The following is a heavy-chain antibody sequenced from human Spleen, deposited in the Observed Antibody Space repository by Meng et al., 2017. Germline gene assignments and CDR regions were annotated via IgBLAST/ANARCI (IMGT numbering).Heavy chain of an antibody. CDR2: ISSSGSTI. Sequence: GESLKISCAASGFTFSSYEMNWVRQAPGKGLEWVSYISSSGSTIYYADSVKGRFTISRDNAKNSLYLQMNSLRAEDTAVYYCAREGGEMATIHAFAIWGQGTMVTVSS. CDR1: GFTFSSYE. J-gene: IGHJ3*02. V-gene: IGHV3-48*03. CDR3: AREGGEMATIHAFAI. D-gene: IGHD5-24*01.